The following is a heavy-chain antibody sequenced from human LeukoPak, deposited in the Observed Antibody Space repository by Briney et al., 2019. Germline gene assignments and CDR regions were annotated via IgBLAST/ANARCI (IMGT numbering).Heavy chain of an antibody. CDR3: ARSPTRYCSGGSCYPGQGHWFDP. CDR2: IYYSGST. Sequence: SETLSLTCTVSGGSISSYYWSWIRQPPGKGLEWIGYIYYSGSTNYNPSLKSRVTISVDTSKNQFSLKLSSVTAADTAVYYCARSPTRYCSGGSCYPGQGHWFDPWGQGTLVTVSS. J-gene: IGHJ5*02. V-gene: IGHV4-59*01. CDR1: GGSISSYY. D-gene: IGHD2-15*01.